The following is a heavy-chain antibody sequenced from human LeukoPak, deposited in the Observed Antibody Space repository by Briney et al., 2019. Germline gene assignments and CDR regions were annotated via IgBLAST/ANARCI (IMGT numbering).Heavy chain of an antibody. D-gene: IGHD5-18*01. CDR1: GGSFSGYY. V-gene: IGHV4-30-4*08. CDR3: ARVSGYSYGYAGDFDY. Sequence: SETLSLTCAVYGGSFSGYYWSWIRQPPGKGLEWIGYIYYSGSTYYNPSLKSRVTISVDTSKNQFSLKLSSVTAADTAVYYCARVSGYSYGYAGDFDYWGQGTLVTVSS. CDR2: IYYSGST. J-gene: IGHJ4*02.